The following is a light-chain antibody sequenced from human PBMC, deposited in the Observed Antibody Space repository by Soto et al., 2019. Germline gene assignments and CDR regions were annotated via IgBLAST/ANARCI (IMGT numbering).Light chain of an antibody. CDR3: MQGTHWPIT. CDR1: QILVHSDGIAY. Sequence: DVVMTQSPLSLPVTLGQPASISCRSNQILVHSDGIAYFSWFQQRPGRSPRRLIYKVSNRASGVPARFSGSGSGTDFALKISRVEAEDVGVYYCMQGTHWPITFGQGTRLEIK. V-gene: IGKV2-30*02. J-gene: IGKJ5*01. CDR2: KVS.